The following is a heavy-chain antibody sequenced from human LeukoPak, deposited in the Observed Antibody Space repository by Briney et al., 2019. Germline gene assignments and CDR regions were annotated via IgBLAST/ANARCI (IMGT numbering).Heavy chain of an antibody. D-gene: IGHD6-19*01. CDR2: INLSGGST. J-gene: IGHJ4*02. V-gene: IGHV1-46*01. CDR1: GYTFTSYH. CDR3: ARVGQAVAGRTFDY. Sequence: VASVKVSCKASGYTFTSYHMHWVRQAPGQGLEWMGKINLSGGSTTYAQKFQGRVTMTRDTSTSTVYMELSSLRSEDTAVYYCARVGQAVAGRTFDYWGQGTLVTVSS.